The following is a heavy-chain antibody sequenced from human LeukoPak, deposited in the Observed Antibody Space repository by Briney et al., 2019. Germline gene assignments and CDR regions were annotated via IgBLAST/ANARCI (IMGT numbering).Heavy chain of an antibody. CDR2: INHSGST. J-gene: IGHJ4*02. V-gene: IGHV4-34*01. CDR3: ARLRGVVVPALAY. CDR1: GGSFSGYY. Sequence: SESLSLPCAVYGGSFSGYYWSWIRQPPGEWLEWLGEINHSGSTNYNPPLKGRVTISVDTSKNQFSLKLSSVTAADTAVYYCARLRGVVVPALAYWGQGTLVTVSS. D-gene: IGHD2-2*01.